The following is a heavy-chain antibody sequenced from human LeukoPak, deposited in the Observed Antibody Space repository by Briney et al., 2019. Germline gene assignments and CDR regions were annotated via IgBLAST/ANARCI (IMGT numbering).Heavy chain of an antibody. D-gene: IGHD2-15*01. CDR2: IKQDGSEK. CDR1: GFTFSSYW. J-gene: IGHJ4*02. Sequence: GGSLRLSCAASGFTFSSYWMSWVRQAPGKGLEWVANIKQDGSEKYYVDSVKGRFTISRDNAKNSLYLQMNSRRAEDTAVYYCARDRGYCSGGSCYWDYYFDYWGQGTLVTVSS. CDR3: ARDRGYCSGGSCYWDYYFDY. V-gene: IGHV3-7*01.